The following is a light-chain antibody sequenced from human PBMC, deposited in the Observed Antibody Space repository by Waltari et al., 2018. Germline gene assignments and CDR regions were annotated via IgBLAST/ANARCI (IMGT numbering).Light chain of an antibody. J-gene: IGKJ4*02. CDR2: YAS. Sequence: DIQMTQSPSYLSASVGDRVTIPCRASQGINNYLSWYQQKPGKAPKRLIYYASSLESGVPSRFSGSGSETDYTRTISSRQPEDIATYYCQQYDNVPLTFGGGTKVEIK. CDR1: QGINNY. V-gene: IGKV1-33*01. CDR3: QQYDNVPLT.